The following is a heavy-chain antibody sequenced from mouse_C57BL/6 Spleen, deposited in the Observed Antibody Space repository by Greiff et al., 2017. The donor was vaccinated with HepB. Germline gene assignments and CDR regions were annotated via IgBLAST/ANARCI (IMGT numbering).Heavy chain of an antibody. V-gene: IGHV1-64*01. CDR1: GYTFTSYW. CDR3: ARGDGYSFFAY. CDR2: IHPNSGST. D-gene: IGHD2-3*01. Sequence: QVQLQQPGAELVKPGASVKLSCKASGYTFTSYWMHWVKQRPGQGLEWIGMIHPNSGSTNYNEKFKNKATLTVDKSSSTAYMQLSSLTSQDSAVYYCARGDGYSFFAYWGQRTLVTVSA. J-gene: IGHJ3*01.